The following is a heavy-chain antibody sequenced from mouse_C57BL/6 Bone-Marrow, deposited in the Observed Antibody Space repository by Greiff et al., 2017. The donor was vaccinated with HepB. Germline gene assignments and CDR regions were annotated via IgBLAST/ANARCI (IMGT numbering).Heavy chain of an antibody. CDR3: ARKDFITTVVGDAMDY. J-gene: IGHJ4*01. Sequence: EVQLQQSGPELVKPGASVKISCKASGYSFTDYNMNWVKQSNGKSLEWIGVINPNYGTTSYNQKFKGKATLTVDQSSSPAYMQLNSLTSEDSAVYYWARKDFITTVVGDAMDYWGQGTSVTVSS. CDR2: INPNYGTT. V-gene: IGHV1-39*01. D-gene: IGHD1-1*01. CDR1: GYSFTDYN.